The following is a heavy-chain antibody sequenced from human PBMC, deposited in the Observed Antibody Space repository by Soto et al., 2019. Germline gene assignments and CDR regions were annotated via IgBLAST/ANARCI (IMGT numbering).Heavy chain of an antibody. CDR3: AHVLVVVANYDMDV. CDR2: IYWDDDK. Sequence: QITLKESGPPLVKPTQTLTLTCTFSGFSLSTSGVGVGWIRQPPGKALEWLALIYWDDDKRYSPSLTSRLTITNDPSKNQVVLTMTNMDPVDTATYYCAHVLVVVANYDMDVWGQGTTVTVSS. J-gene: IGHJ6*02. V-gene: IGHV2-5*02. D-gene: IGHD2-15*01. CDR1: GFSLSTSGVG.